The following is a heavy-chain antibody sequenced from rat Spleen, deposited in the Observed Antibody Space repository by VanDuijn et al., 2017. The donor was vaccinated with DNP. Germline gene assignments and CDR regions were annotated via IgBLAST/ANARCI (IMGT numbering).Heavy chain of an antibody. CDR3: ARDYGSYPYYFDY. D-gene: IGHD1-3*01. Sequence: EVQLVESGGDLVQPGRSLKLSCVASGFTFNNYWMTWIRQVPGKGLEWIASITSSGGSTYYQDSMKGRFIISRDNAKNTLNLQVSSLRSEDTATYYCARDYGSYPYYFDYWGQGVMVTVSS. CDR2: ITSSGGST. V-gene: IGHV5-31*01. J-gene: IGHJ2*01. CDR1: GFTFNNYW.